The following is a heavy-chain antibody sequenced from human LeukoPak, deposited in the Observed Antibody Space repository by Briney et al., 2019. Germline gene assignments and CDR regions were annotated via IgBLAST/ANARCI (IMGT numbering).Heavy chain of an antibody. D-gene: IGHD3-9*01. Sequence: ASVKVSCKASGYTFTSYAMHWVRQAPGQRLEWMGWINAGNGNTRNSQEFQGRVTITRDTSASTAYMELSSLRSEDMAVYYCAREYYDILTGMHHFDYWGQGTLVTVSS. V-gene: IGHV1-3*03. J-gene: IGHJ4*02. CDR2: INAGNGNT. CDR1: GYTFTSYA. CDR3: AREYYDILTGMHHFDY.